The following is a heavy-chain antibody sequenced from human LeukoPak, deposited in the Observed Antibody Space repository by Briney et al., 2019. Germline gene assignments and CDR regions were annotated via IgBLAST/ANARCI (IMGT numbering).Heavy chain of an antibody. CDR1: GGTFSSYA. V-gene: IGHV1-69*05. J-gene: IGHJ4*02. Sequence: ASVKVSCKASGGTFSSYAISWVRQAPGQGLEWMGRIIPIFGTANYAQKFQGRVTITTDESTSTACMELSSLRSEDTAVYYCAREEHYVWGSYRYFDYWGQGTLVTVSS. CDR3: AREEHYVWGSYRYFDY. CDR2: IIPIFGTA. D-gene: IGHD3-16*02.